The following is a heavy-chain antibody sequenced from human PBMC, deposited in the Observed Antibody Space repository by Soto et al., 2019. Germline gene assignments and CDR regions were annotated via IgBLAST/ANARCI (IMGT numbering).Heavy chain of an antibody. D-gene: IGHD3-22*01. CDR2: ISYDGSNK. CDR3: AKELPVPTHYYDSSGQLAAAFDI. J-gene: IGHJ3*02. V-gene: IGHV3-30*18. Sequence: GGSLRLSCAASGFTFSSYGMHWVRQAPGKGLEWVAVISYDGSNKYYADSVKGRFTISRDNSKNTLYLQMNSLRAEDTAVYYCAKELPVPTHYYDSSGQLAAAFDIWGQGTMVTV. CDR1: GFTFSSYG.